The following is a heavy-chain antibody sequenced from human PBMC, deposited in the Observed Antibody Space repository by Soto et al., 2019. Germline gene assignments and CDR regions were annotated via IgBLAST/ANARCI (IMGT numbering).Heavy chain of an antibody. CDR2: INQDGSEK. Sequence: GGSLRLSCTASGITFSNYWMTWVRQAPGKGPEWVANINQDGSEKYYVDSVRGRFTVSRDNAKNSLFLQMNSLRAEDTAVYYCAGRPSAVVYHAVFEYCGQGSLVTVSS. D-gene: IGHD6-6*01. CDR1: GITFSNYW. CDR3: AGRPSAVVYHAVFEY. V-gene: IGHV3-7*03. J-gene: IGHJ4*02.